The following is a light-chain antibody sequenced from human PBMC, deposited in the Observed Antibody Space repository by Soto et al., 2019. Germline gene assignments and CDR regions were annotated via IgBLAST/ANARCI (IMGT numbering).Light chain of an antibody. CDR2: KSS. V-gene: IGKV1-5*03. Sequence: DIQMTQSPSTLSSSVGDRVTITCRASQSISSWLAWYQQKPGKAPKLLIYKSSSLESEVPSRFIGSGSGTEFTLTISSLQPDDFATYYCQQYNSSPWTFGQGTKVEIK. CDR3: QQYNSSPWT. J-gene: IGKJ1*01. CDR1: QSISSW.